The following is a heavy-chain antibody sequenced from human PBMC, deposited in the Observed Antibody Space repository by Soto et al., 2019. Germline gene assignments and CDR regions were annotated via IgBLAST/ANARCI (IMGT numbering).Heavy chain of an antibody. V-gene: IGHV3-48*02. Sequence: EVQLVESGGGLVQPGGSLRLSCAASGFTFSTYSMNWVRQAPGKGLEWVSYISSDSTTIYYTDSVKGRFTISRDNARNSLSLRMNSLRDDDTAVYYCTSDYYDTSGYFKPDAFDIVGQGTMVTVSS. CDR3: TSDYYDTSGYFKPDAFDI. D-gene: IGHD3-22*01. CDR2: ISSDSTTI. J-gene: IGHJ3*02. CDR1: GFTFSTYS.